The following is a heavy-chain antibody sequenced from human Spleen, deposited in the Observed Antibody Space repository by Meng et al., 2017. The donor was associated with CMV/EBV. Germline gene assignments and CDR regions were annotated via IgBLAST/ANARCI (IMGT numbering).Heavy chain of an antibody. V-gene: IGHV1-69*05. CDR1: GGTFSSYL. D-gene: IGHD3-3*01. CDR3: ARDLSVMIFGVAPLNGMDV. CDR2: IIPGLRTP. Sequence: SVKVSCKASGGTFSSYLITWVRQAPGQGLEWMGAIIPGLRTPHYAQKFQGRVTMTRDTSTSTVYMELSSLRSEDTAVYYCARDLSVMIFGVAPLNGMDVWGQGTTVTVSS. J-gene: IGHJ6*02.